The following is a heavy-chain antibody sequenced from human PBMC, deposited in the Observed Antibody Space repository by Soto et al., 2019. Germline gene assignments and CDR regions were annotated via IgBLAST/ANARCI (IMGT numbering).Heavy chain of an antibody. Sequence: SETLSLTCSVSGGSISTRNYYWGWIRQPPGKGLEWIGSISYSGSTYYNPSLRSRVTISVDTSKNQFSLKLSSVTAADTAVYYCARVPDRWGQGTLVTVSS. J-gene: IGHJ5*02. CDR2: ISYSGST. CDR3: ARVPDR. CDR1: GGSISTRNYY. V-gene: IGHV4-39*07. D-gene: IGHD2-2*01.